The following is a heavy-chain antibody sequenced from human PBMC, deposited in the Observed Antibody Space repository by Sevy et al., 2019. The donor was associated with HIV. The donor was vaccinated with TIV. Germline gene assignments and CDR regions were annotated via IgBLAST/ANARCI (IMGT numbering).Heavy chain of an antibody. J-gene: IGHJ6*02. D-gene: IGHD1-26*01. CDR2: ITGSGGST. CDR1: GFTFSTYA. CDR3: VKNGSDRRRHYYYYMDV. Sequence: GGSLRLSCAASGFTFSTYAMSWVRQTPRKGLEWVSTITGSGGSTNYADSLKGRFTISTDNSKSVLYLQMNFLRAEDTAVYYCVKNGSDRRRHYYYYMDVWGQGTTVTVSS. V-gene: IGHV3-23*01.